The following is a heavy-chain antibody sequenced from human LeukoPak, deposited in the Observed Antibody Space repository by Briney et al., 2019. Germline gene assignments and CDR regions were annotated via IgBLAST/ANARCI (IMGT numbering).Heavy chain of an antibody. V-gene: IGHV3-48*02. J-gene: IGHJ3*02. Sequence: GGSLRLSCSASGFTFSSYSMNWVRQAPGKGLEWVSYISSSSSTIYYADSVKGRFTISRDNAKNSLYLQMNSLRDEDTAVYYCARGPYRFGEFFDIWGQGTMVTVSS. D-gene: IGHD3-10*01. CDR3: ARGPYRFGEFFDI. CDR2: ISSSSSTI. CDR1: GFTFSSYS.